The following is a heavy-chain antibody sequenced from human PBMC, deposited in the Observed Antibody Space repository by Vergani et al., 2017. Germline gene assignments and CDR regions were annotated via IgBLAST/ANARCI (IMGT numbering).Heavy chain of an antibody. Sequence: QVQLAESGGGRVQPGRSLRLSCAASGFSFISHAIHWVRQAPGKGLEWVAVISNDGSKKYYADSVKGRFTISRDNSKNTLDLQMNSLRTQDTAVYYCAKAGSVSSGRIKYNFYMAVWGKGNTVNVS. CDR2: ISNDGSKK. CDR3: AKAGSVSSGRIKYNFYMAV. J-gene: IGHJ6*03. V-gene: IGHV3-30*18. CDR1: GFSFISHA. D-gene: IGHD3-10*01.